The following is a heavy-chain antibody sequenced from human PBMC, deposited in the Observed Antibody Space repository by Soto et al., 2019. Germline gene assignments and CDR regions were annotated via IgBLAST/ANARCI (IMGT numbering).Heavy chain of an antibody. Sequence: EVQLVESGGGLVQPGKALRLSCAASGFTFSKYWMHWVRQAPGKGPVWVSYISGDGTTTDYADSVKGRFTISRDNAKNTLYLQMDSLRVEDTAVYYCAIQDCTNDVCLEAAVTVGGALEYWGQGARSPSPQ. CDR3: AIQDCTNDVCLEAAVTVGGALEY. D-gene: IGHD2-8*01. V-gene: IGHV3-74*01. CDR2: ISGDGTTT. J-gene: IGHJ4*02. CDR1: GFTFSKYW.